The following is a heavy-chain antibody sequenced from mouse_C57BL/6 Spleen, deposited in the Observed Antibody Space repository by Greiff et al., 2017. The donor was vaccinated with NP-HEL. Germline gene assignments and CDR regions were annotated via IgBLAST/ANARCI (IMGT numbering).Heavy chain of an antibody. V-gene: IGHV1-64*01. Sequence: QVQLQQSGAELVKPGASVTLSCKASGYTFTSYWMHWVKQRPGQGLEWIGMIHPNSGSTNYNEKFKSKATLTVDKSSSTAYMQLSSLTSEDSAVYYCASRIYFHFDYWGQGTTLTVSS. CDR1: GYTFTSYW. D-gene: IGHD2-1*01. J-gene: IGHJ2*01. CDR3: ASRIYFHFDY. CDR2: IHPNSGST.